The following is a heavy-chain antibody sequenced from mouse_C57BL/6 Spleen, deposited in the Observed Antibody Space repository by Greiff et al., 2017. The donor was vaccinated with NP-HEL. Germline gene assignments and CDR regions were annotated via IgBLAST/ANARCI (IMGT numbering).Heavy chain of an antibody. CDR1: GYTFTSYW. V-gene: IGHV1-64*01. J-gene: IGHJ1*03. Sequence: VKLQQPGAELVKPGASVKLSCKASGYTFTSYWMHWVKQRPGQGLEWIGMIHPNSGSTNYNEKFKSKATLTVDKSSSTAYMQLSSLTSEDSAVYYCARLTTVKYFDVWGTGTTVTVSS. D-gene: IGHD1-1*01. CDR3: ARLTTVKYFDV. CDR2: IHPNSGST.